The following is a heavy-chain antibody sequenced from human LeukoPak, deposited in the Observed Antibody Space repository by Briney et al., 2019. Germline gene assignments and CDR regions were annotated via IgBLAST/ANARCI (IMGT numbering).Heavy chain of an antibody. V-gene: IGHV4-59*08. Sequence: PSETLSLTCTVSGGSISSYYWSWIRQPPGKGLEWIGYIYYSGSTNYNPSLKSRVTISVDTSKNQFSLKLSSVTAADTAVYYCARMRGGALYFDPWGRGTLVTVSS. D-gene: IGHD2-21*01. CDR3: ARMRGGALYFDP. CDR1: GGSISSYY. CDR2: IYYSGST. J-gene: IGHJ2*01.